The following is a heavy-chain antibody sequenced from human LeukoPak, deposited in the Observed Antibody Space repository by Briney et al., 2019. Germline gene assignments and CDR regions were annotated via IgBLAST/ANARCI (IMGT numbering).Heavy chain of an antibody. CDR3: AALYYTDAFDI. V-gene: IGHV3-9*01. CDR1: GLTFDDYA. Sequence: PGRSLRLSCAASGLTFDDYAMHWVRQAPGKGLEWVSGISWNSGSIGYADSVKGRFTISRDNAKNSLYLQMNSLRAEDTALYYCAALYYTDAFDIWGQGTMVTVSS. J-gene: IGHJ3*02. CDR2: ISWNSGSI. D-gene: IGHD3-3*01.